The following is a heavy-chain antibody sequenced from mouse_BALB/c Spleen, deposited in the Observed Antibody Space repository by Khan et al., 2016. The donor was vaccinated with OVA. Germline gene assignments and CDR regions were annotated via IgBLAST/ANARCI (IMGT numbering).Heavy chain of an antibody. CDR3: AREGAYYRSDGWFAY. D-gene: IGHD2-14*01. V-gene: IGHV1-4*01. Sequence: QVQLQQSGAELARPGASVKMSCKASAYTFTTYTMHWIKQRPGRGLEWIGYINPSSGYANYNQKFKDKATLTADKSSSTAYMQLSSLTSEDSAVYYCAREGAYYRSDGWFAYWGQGTLVTVSA. CDR1: AYTFTTYT. J-gene: IGHJ3*01. CDR2: INPSSGYA.